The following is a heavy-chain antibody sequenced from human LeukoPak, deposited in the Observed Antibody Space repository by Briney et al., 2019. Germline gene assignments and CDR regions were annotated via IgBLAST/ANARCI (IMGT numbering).Heavy chain of an antibody. D-gene: IGHD3-22*01. V-gene: IGHV3-33*01. CDR3: ARDSSGYTSTVFWYFDL. Sequence: GGSLRLSCAASGFTFSSYGMHWVRQAPGKGLEWVAVIWDDGSDKYYADSVKGRFTISRDNSRNTLYVQMNSLRAEDTAVYYCARDSSGYTSTVFWYFDLWGRGTLVTVSS. CDR1: GFTFSSYG. CDR2: IWDDGSDK. J-gene: IGHJ2*01.